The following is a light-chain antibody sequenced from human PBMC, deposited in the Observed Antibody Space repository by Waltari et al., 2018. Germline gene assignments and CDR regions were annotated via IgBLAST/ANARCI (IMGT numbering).Light chain of an antibody. V-gene: IGKV3-20*01. Sequence: LVLPQSPGTLSLSPRESATLSCRASQNVGRSLLWYQQKPGQAPRLLIYDTSTRATGIPERFSGNGSGTDFSLTIARLKPEDFAVYYCQHNVRLPVTFGQGTKVEI. CDR1: QNVGRS. J-gene: IGKJ1*01. CDR3: QHNVRLPVT. CDR2: DTS.